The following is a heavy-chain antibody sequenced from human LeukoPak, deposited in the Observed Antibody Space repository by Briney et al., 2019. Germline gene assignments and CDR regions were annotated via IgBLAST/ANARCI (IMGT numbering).Heavy chain of an antibody. CDR3: ARDYYDSRLGEYYYYMDV. CDR1: GFTFSSYS. V-gene: IGHV3-21*01. CDR2: ISSSSSYI. J-gene: IGHJ6*03. Sequence: GGSLRLSCAASGFTFSSYSMNWVRQAPGKGLEWVSSISSSSSYIYYADSVKGRFTISRDNAKNSLYLQMNSLRAEDTALYYCARDYYDSRLGEYYYYMDVWGKGTTVTISS. D-gene: IGHD3-22*01.